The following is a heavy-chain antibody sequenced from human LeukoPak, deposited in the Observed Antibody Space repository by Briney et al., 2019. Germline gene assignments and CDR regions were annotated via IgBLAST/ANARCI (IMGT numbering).Heavy chain of an antibody. CDR2: MNPNSGGT. J-gene: IGHJ4*02. V-gene: IGHV1-2*02. CDR3: ATVDYYDSSGYVDY. D-gene: IGHD3-22*01. CDR1: GYTFTSYD. Sequence: ASVKVSCKASGYTFTSYDINWVRQATGQGLEWMGWMNPNSGGTNYAQKFQGRVTMTRDTSISTAYMELSRLRSDDTAVYYCATVDYYDSSGYVDYWGQGTLVTVSS.